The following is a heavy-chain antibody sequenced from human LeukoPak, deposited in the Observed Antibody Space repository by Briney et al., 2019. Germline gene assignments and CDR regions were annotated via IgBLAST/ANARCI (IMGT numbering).Heavy chain of an antibody. CDR1: GFTFSRYG. Sequence: GGSLRLSCAASGFTFSRYGMHWVRQAPGKGLEWVAVIWYDGSNEYYADSVKGRFTISRDNSKNTLYLQMNSLRAEDTAVYYCATESSYYYDSSGSIGYWGQGTLVTVSS. CDR3: ATESSYYYDSSGSIGY. D-gene: IGHD3-22*01. V-gene: IGHV3-33*01. CDR2: IWYDGSNE. J-gene: IGHJ4*02.